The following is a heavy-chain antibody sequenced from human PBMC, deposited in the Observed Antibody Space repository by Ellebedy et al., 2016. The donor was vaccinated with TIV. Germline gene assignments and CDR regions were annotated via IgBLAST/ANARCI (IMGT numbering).Heavy chain of an antibody. D-gene: IGHD4-23*01. CDR2: ISAYNGET. J-gene: IGHJ3*01. CDR3: ARPRTWELNDAFDL. CDR1: GFTFTTYG. V-gene: IGHV1-18*01. Sequence: ASVKVSCXTSGFTFTTYGFSWVRQAPGQGLERMGWISAYNGETAYAQKLQGRVTMTADTSTSTTYMELRNLRSDDTAVYYCARPRTWELNDAFDLWGQGTMVTVSS.